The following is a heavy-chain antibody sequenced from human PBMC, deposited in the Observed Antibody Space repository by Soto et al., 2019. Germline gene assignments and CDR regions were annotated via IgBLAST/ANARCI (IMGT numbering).Heavy chain of an antibody. CDR2: ISYDGSNK. CDR3: AKGLRYYDFWSGYYPPNYYYYGMEV. Sequence: PGGSLRLSCAASGFTFSSYGMHWVRQAPGKGLEWVAVISYDGSNKYYADSVKGRFTISRDNSKNTLYLQMNSLRAEDTAVYYCAKGLRYYDFWSGYYPPNYYYYGMEVWGQGTTVTVSS. CDR1: GFTFSSYG. D-gene: IGHD3-3*01. V-gene: IGHV3-30*18. J-gene: IGHJ6*02.